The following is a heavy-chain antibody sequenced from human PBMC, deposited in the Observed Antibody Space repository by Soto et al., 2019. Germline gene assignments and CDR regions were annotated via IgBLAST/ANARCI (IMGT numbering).Heavy chain of an antibody. CDR2: ISGSGGST. D-gene: IGHD3-10*01. Sequence: HPGGSLRLSCAASGFTFSSYAMSWVRQAPGKGLEWVSAISGSGGSTYYADSVKGRFTISRDNSKNTLYLQMNSLRAEDTAVYYCAKDYGPYGSGSPDAFDIWGQGTMVTVSS. V-gene: IGHV3-23*01. CDR3: AKDYGPYGSGSPDAFDI. CDR1: GFTFSSYA. J-gene: IGHJ3*02.